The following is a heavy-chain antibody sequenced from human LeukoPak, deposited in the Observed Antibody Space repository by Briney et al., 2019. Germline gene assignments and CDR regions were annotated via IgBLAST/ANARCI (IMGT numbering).Heavy chain of an antibody. CDR1: GGSFSGYY. CDR3: ARDLLWFGEKHAFDI. CDR2: INHSGST. D-gene: IGHD3-10*01. Sequence: KPSETLSLTCAVYGGSFSGYYWSWIRQPPGKGLEWIGEINHSGSTNYNPSLKSRVTISVDTSKNQFSLKLSSVTAADTAVYYCARDLLWFGEKHAFDIWGQGTMVTVSS. V-gene: IGHV4-34*01. J-gene: IGHJ3*02.